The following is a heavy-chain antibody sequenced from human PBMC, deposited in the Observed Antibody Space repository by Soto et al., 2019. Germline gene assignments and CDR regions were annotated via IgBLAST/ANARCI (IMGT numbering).Heavy chain of an antibody. Sequence: QLQLQESGPGLVKPSETLSLTCTVSGGSISSSSYYWGWIRQPPGKGLEWIGSIYYSGSTYYNQSLKSLVTIAVDTSRNQFSLKLSSVTAADTAVYYCARGSSSFYYYYGMDVWGQGTTVTVS. CDR1: GGSISSSSYY. J-gene: IGHJ6*02. D-gene: IGHD6-6*01. V-gene: IGHV4-39*01. CDR2: IYYSGST. CDR3: ARGSSSFYYYYGMDV.